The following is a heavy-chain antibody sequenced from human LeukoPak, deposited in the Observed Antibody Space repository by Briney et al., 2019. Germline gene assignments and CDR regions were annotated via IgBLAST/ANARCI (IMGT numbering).Heavy chain of an antibody. Sequence: PGGSLRLSCAASGFTVSSNYMSWVRQAPGKGLEWVSVIYSGGSTYYADSVKGRFTISRDNAKNTLYLQMNSLRAEDTAVYYCARVIYSGWEGELSDWGQGTLVTVSS. CDR1: GFTVSSNY. V-gene: IGHV3-53*01. J-gene: IGHJ4*02. CDR2: IYSGGST. D-gene: IGHD6-19*01. CDR3: ARVIYSGWEGELSD.